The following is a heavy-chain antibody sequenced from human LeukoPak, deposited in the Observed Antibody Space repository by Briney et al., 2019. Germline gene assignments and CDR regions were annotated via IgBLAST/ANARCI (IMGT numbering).Heavy chain of an antibody. CDR1: GFTVSSNY. CDR2: TYSGGST. Sequence: GGSLRLSCAASGFTVSSNYMSWVRQAPGKGLEWVSVTYSGGSTYYADSVKGRFTISRDNSKNTLYLQMNSLRAEDTAVYYCARDRIIAAAGIASDYWGQGTLVTVSS. J-gene: IGHJ4*02. CDR3: ARDRIIAAAGIASDY. V-gene: IGHV3-53*01. D-gene: IGHD6-13*01.